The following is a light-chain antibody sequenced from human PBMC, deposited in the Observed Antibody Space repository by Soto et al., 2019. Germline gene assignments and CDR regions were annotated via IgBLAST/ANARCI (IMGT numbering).Light chain of an antibody. CDR1: SSNIGSNT. Sequence: QSVLTQPPSGSGTPGQRVTISCSGSSSNIGSNTVNWYQQLPGTAPKLLIYSNNQRPSGVPDRFSGSKSGTSASLAISGLQSEDEADYYCAAWDDSLNGPFYVFGTGTKVTVL. CDR2: SNN. CDR3: AAWDDSLNGPFYV. V-gene: IGLV1-44*01. J-gene: IGLJ1*01.